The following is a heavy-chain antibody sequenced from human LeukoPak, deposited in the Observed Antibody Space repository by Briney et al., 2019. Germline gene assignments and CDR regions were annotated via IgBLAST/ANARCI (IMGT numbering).Heavy chain of an antibody. J-gene: IGHJ3*02. D-gene: IGHD6-13*01. Sequence: PSETLSLTCAVYGRSFSGYYWSWIRQPPGKGLEWIGEINHSGSTNYNPSLKSRVTISVDTSKNQFSLKLSSVTAADTAVYYCATSTGIAAAGNRAFDIWGQGTMVTVSS. CDR2: INHSGST. CDR1: GRSFSGYY. V-gene: IGHV4-34*01. CDR3: ATSTGIAAAGNRAFDI.